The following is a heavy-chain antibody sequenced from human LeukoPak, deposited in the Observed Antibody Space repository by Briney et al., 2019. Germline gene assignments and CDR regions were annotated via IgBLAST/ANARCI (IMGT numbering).Heavy chain of an antibody. J-gene: IGHJ4*02. V-gene: IGHV4-39*01. CDR2: IYYSGST. CDR1: GGSISSSSYY. Sequence: SETLSLTCTVSGGSISSSSYYWGWIRQPPGKGLEWIGSIYYSGSTYYNPSLKSRVTISVDTSKNQFPLKLSSVTAAGTAVYYCEGSGWSRAYYFDYWGQGTLVTVSS. CDR3: EGSGWSRAYYFDY. D-gene: IGHD6-19*01.